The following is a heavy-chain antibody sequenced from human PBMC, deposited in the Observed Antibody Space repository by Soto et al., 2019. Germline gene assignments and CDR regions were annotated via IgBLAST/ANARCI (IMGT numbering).Heavy chain of an antibody. V-gene: IGHV4-30-4*01. CDR2: KYYSGAT. Sequence: PSETLFLTCTVSGGSIKSDYYWAWVRQFPGGGLQWMGYKYYSGATDSDPSLERRVSFSVDMSKNQFSLDLTSVTVADTAVYYCARGRPNYFYYGLDVWGQGIPVTVSS. CDR1: GGSIKSDYY. J-gene: IGHJ6*02. CDR3: ARGRPNYFYYGLDV.